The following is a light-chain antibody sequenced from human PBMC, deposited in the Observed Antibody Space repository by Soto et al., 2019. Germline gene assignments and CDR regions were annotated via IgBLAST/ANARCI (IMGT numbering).Light chain of an antibody. V-gene: IGLV2-14*01. Sequence: QSVLTQPASVSGSPGQSITISCPGTSSDVGGYNYVSWYQQHPGKAPKLMIYEVSNRPSGVSNRFSGSKSANTASLTISGPQAEDVADYDCSSYRSTRPYVFGTGTKVTVL. CDR3: SSYRSTRPYV. CDR1: SSDVGGYNY. J-gene: IGLJ1*01. CDR2: EVS.